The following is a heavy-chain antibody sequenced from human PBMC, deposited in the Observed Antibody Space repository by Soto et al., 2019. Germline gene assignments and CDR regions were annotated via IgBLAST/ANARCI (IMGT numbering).Heavy chain of an antibody. J-gene: IGHJ4*02. D-gene: IGHD6-13*01. V-gene: IGHV3-23*01. CDR2: ISGSGGST. Sequence: GGSLRLSCAASGFTFSSYAMSWVRQAPGKGLEWVSAISGSGGSTYYADSVKGRFTISRDNSKNTLYLQMNSLRAEDTAVYYCAKAPYLYSSSWKWYFDEWGQGTLVTVSS. CDR3: AKAPYLYSSSWKWYFDE. CDR1: GFTFSSYA.